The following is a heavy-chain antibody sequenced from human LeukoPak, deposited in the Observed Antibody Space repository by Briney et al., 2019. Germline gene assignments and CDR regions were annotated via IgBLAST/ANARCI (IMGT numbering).Heavy chain of an antibody. CDR2: IYTSGST. CDR3: ARDRADYDFWSGHEPYYYYMDV. J-gene: IGHJ6*03. V-gene: IGHV4-61*02. Sequence: SQTLSLTCTVSGGSISSGSYYWSWIRQPAGKGLEWIGRIYTSGSTNYNPSLKSRVTMSVDTSKNQFSLKLSSVTAADTAVYYCARDRADYDFWSGHEPYYYYMDVWGKGTTVTVSS. D-gene: IGHD3-3*01. CDR1: GGSISSGSYY.